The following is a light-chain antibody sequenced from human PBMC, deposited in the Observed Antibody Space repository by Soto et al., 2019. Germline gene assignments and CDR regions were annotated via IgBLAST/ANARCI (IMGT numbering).Light chain of an antibody. V-gene: IGKV1-39*01. Sequence: DIQMTQSPSSLSASVGDRVTITCRASQRISSYLNWYQQKPGKAPKLLIYAASSLRSGGPSRFSGSGSGAYFTLTISSLQPEDFATYYCQQSYSSPWTFGPGTKVEIK. CDR1: QRISSY. J-gene: IGKJ1*01. CDR3: QQSYSSPWT. CDR2: AAS.